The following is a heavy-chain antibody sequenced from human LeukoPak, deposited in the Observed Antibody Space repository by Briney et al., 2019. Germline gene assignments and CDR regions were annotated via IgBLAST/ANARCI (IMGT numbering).Heavy chain of an antibody. CDR1: GGSISSYY. V-gene: IGHV4-59*01. D-gene: IGHD2-2*01. Sequence: PSETLSLTCTVSGGSISSYYWSWIRQPPGKGLERIGYIYYSGSTNYNPSLKSRVTISVDTSKNQFPLKLNSVTAADTAVYYCARAQGYCSSTTCYVHFDYWGQGTLVTVSS. CDR2: IYYSGST. CDR3: ARAQGYCSSTTCYVHFDY. J-gene: IGHJ4*02.